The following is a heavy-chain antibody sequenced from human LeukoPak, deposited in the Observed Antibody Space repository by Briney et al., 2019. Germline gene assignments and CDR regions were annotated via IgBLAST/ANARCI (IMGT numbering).Heavy chain of an antibody. CDR2: ITSSGGST. CDR1: GFTFSTYA. D-gene: IGHD1-14*01. V-gene: IGHV3-23*01. CDR3: ATDVTGGAISF. Sequence: GGSLRLSCAASGFTFSTYALSWVRQAPGKGLEWVSIITSSGGSTNYADSVKGRFTISRDNSKNTLYLQMNSLKPDDTAVYYCATDVTGGAISFWGQGALVTVSS. J-gene: IGHJ4*02.